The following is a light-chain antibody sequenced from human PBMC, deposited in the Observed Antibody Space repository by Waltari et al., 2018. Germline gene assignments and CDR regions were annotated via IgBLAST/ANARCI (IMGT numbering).Light chain of an antibody. Sequence: DIQMTQSPSSLSASVGDTVTITCRASQGISSYLNWFQQQPGKAPKLQIYAASSLESGVPSRFSGSGSGTEFTLTISSLQPEDFAAYYCLQHNSYPFTFGPGTKLDIK. V-gene: IGKV1-17*01. CDR3: LQHNSYPFT. CDR1: QGISSY. J-gene: IGKJ3*01. CDR2: AAS.